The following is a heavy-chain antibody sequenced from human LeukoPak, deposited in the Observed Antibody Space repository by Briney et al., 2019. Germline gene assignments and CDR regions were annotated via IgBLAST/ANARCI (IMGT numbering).Heavy chain of an antibody. Sequence: GGSLRLSCAVSGFTFSDYYMSWIRQAPGKGLEWVSYISSSSSYTNYADSVKGRFTISRDNAKNSLYLQMNSLRAEDTAVYYCARDIAVAGTDYYGMDVWGKGTTVTVSS. CDR3: ARDIAVAGTDYYGMDV. D-gene: IGHD6-19*01. CDR1: GFTFSDYY. CDR2: ISSSSSYT. V-gene: IGHV3-11*06. J-gene: IGHJ6*04.